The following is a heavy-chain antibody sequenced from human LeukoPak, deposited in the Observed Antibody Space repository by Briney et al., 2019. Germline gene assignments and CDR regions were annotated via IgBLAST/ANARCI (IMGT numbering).Heavy chain of an antibody. CDR3: ARQKGYSGYDPFDY. D-gene: IGHD5-12*01. Sequence: SETLSLTCTVSGGSISSYYWSWIRQPPGKELEWIGYIYYSGSTNYNPSLKSRVTISVDTSKNQFSLKLSSVTAADTAVYYCARQKGYSGYDPFDYWGQGTLVTVSS. J-gene: IGHJ4*02. CDR1: GGSISSYY. CDR2: IYYSGST. V-gene: IGHV4-59*08.